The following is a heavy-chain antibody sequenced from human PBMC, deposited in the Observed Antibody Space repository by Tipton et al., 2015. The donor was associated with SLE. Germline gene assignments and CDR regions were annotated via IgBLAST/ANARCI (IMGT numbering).Heavy chain of an antibody. CDR3: ARAEVGPTSNHHYYDMDV. CDR1: GGSFSGYY. Sequence: TLSLTCAVYGGSFSGYYWSWIRQPPGKGLEWIGEINHSGSTNYNPSLKSRVTISVDTSKNQFSLKLTSVTAADTAVYYCARAEVGPTSNHHYYDMDVWGQGTTVTVSS. J-gene: IGHJ6*02. V-gene: IGHV4-34*01. D-gene: IGHD1-26*01. CDR2: INHSGST.